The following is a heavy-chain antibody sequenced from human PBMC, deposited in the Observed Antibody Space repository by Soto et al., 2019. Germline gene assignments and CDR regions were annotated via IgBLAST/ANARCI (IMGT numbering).Heavy chain of an antibody. Sequence: QVQLMDSGGGVVQPGGSLRLSYATSGFTFSAFSMHWVRQAPGKGREWVGVISSDGGTQYYADSVKGRFTISRDNSKNTLYLQMNSLRSEDTAVYYCAREVVLTEWYFDNWGQGIQVMVSS. V-gene: IGHV3-30-3*01. CDR1: GFTFSAFS. J-gene: IGHJ4*02. CDR3: AREVVLTEWYFDN. CDR2: ISSDGGTQ. D-gene: IGHD3-3*01.